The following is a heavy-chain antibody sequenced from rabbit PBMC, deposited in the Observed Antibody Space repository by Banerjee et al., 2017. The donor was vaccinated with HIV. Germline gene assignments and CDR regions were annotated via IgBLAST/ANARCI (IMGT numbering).Heavy chain of an antibody. V-gene: IGHV1S43*01. J-gene: IGHJ4*01. CDR1: GIDFSSNYY. Sequence: QQQLEESGGGLVKPGGTLTLTCKASGIDFSSNYYMCWVRQAPGKGLESIAYIGASSGNTWYASWAKGRFTISRSTSLNTVTLQMTDLTGADTATYFCARAFYPEIRDYFNLWGPGTLVTVS. CDR3: ARAFYPEIRDYFNL. CDR2: IGASSGNT. D-gene: IGHD7-1*01.